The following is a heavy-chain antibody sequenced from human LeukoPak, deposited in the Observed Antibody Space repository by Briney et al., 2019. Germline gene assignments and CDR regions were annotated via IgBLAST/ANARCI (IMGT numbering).Heavy chain of an antibody. V-gene: IGHV1-46*01. Sequence: GASVKVPCKASGYTFTRYCMHWVRQAPGQGLEWMGVINPSGGSTRYAQSFQGRVTLTRDTSTSTFYMGLSSLRSEDTAVYYCARDLEIDGYSYGVFDYWGQGTLLAVSS. CDR2: INPSGGST. CDR3: ARDLEIDGYSYGVFDY. J-gene: IGHJ4*02. D-gene: IGHD5-18*01. CDR1: GYTFTRYC.